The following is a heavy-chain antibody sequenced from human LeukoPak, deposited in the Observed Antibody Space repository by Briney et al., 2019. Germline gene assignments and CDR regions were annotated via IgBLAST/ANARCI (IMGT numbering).Heavy chain of an antibody. CDR3: ARTFGVVEVSDY. J-gene: IGHJ4*02. CDR1: GFTFSSYS. V-gene: IGHV3-21*01. CDR2: ISSSSSYI. D-gene: IGHD3-3*01. Sequence: KSGGSLRLSCAASGFTFSSYSMNSVRQAPGKGLEWVSSISSSSSYIYYADSVKGRFTISRDNAKNSLYLQMNSLRAEDTAVYYCARTFGVVEVSDYWGQGTLVAVSS.